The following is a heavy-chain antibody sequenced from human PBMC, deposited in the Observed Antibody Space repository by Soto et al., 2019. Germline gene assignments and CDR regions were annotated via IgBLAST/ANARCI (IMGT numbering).Heavy chain of an antibody. V-gene: IGHV3-66*01. J-gene: IGHJ4*02. Sequence: GGSLRLSCVASGFTVSSNYMSWVRQAPGKGLEWVSIIYSTMYYADSVKGRFTISRDNAENSLYLQMNSLRDEDTAVYYCARWLGRGGYDPRYYFDYWGQGTLVTVSS. CDR1: GFTVSSNY. D-gene: IGHD5-12*01. CDR3: ARWLGRGGYDPRYYFDY. CDR2: IYSTM.